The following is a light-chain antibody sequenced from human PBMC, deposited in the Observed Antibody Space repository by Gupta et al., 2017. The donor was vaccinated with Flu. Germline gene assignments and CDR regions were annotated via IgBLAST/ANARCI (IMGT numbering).Light chain of an antibody. CDR3: QQYNSLWT. CDR2: KAS. J-gene: IGKJ1*01. Sequence: DIQMTQSPSTLSASVGDRVTITCRASESIGRWLAWYQQKPGKAPKVLIYKASNLESGVPSRFSGSGSGTEFTLTISSLQPDDFATYYCQQYNSLWTFGQGTKVEIK. CDR1: ESIGRW. V-gene: IGKV1-5*03.